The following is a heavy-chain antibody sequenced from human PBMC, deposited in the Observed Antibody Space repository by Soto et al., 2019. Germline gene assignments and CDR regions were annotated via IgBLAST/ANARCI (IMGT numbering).Heavy chain of an antibody. J-gene: IGHJ6*02. CDR3: ARDPYTAAMVYFYYYGMDV. CDR1: GGTFSSYA. Sequence: SVKVSCKASGGTFSSYAISWVRQAPGQGLEWMGGIIPIFGTANYAQKFQGRVTITADESTSTAYMELSSLRSEDTAVYYCARDPYTAAMVYFYYYGMDVWGQGTTVTVSS. CDR2: IIPIFGTA. D-gene: IGHD5-18*01. V-gene: IGHV1-69*13.